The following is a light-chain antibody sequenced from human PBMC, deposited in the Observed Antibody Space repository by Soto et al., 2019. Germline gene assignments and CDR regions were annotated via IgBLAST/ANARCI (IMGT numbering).Light chain of an antibody. Sequence: DIVMTQSPDSLAVSLGERVTINCKSSQSILYSSNNKNYLAWYQQKPGQPPKLLIYWVSTRESGVPARFSGSGSGTDFTLTISSLQAEDVAVYYCQQYYTTPVTFGQGTRVEIK. V-gene: IGKV4-1*01. CDR1: QSILYSSNNKNY. CDR2: WVS. J-gene: IGKJ1*01. CDR3: QQYYTTPVT.